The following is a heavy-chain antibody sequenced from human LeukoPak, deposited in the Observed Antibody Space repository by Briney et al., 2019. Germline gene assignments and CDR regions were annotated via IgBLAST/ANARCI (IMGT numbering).Heavy chain of an antibody. CDR2: IYYSGST. D-gene: IGHD3-9*01. CDR3: ARDRAGVYDILTGFFDY. CDR1: GGSISSSSYY. V-gene: IGHV4-39*07. J-gene: IGHJ4*02. Sequence: PETLSLTCTVSGGSISSSSYYWGWIRQPPGEGLEWIVSIYYSGSTYYNPSLKSRVTISVDTSKNQFSLKLSSVTDADTAVYYCARDRAGVYDILTGFFDYWGQGTLVTVSS.